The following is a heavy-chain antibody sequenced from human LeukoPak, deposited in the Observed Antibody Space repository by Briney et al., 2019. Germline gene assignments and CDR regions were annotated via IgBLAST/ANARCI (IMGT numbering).Heavy chain of an antibody. CDR1: GGSISPYY. Sequence: SETLSLTCVVSGGSISPYYWSWIRQSPGKGLEWIGYIDPSGSASYNPSLKSRVTIFVDTSKNLFSLILTSVSASDTAIYYCARDHWLFSSKTWYYYGMDVWGQGTTVTGSS. CDR2: IDPSGSA. J-gene: IGHJ6*02. V-gene: IGHV4-59*01. CDR3: ARDHWLFSSKTWYYYGMDV. D-gene: IGHD3-9*01.